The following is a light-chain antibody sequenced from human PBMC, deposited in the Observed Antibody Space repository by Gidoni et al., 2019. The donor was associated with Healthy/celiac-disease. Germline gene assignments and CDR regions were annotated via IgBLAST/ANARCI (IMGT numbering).Light chain of an antibody. Sequence: QMTQSPSSLSASVGDRVTITCRASQGISIYLAWYQQKPGKVPKLLIYAASTLQSGVPSRFSGSGSVTDFTLTISSLQPEDVATYYCQKYNGAPLTFGQGTKVEIK. J-gene: IGKJ1*01. CDR1: QGISIY. CDR3: QKYNGAPLT. V-gene: IGKV1-27*01. CDR2: AAS.